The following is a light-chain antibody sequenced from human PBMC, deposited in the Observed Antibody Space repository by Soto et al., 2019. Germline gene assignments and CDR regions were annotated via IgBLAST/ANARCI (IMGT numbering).Light chain of an antibody. CDR1: QSVSSY. Sequence: EIVFTQSPASLSLSPGERATLSCRASQSVSSYLAWYQQKPGQAPRLLIYDASNRATGIPARFSGSGSGTDFTLTIRSLEPEDFAVYYCQQRSNWPRLTFGGGTTGDIK. CDR3: QQRSNWPRLT. J-gene: IGKJ4*01. V-gene: IGKV3-11*01. CDR2: DAS.